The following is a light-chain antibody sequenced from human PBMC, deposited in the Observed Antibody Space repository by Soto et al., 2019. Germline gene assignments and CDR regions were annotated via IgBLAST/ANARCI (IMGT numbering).Light chain of an antibody. J-gene: IGLJ3*02. CDR1: SEHSNYA. CDR3: QTWATGPWV. V-gene: IGLV4-69*01. Sequence: QAVVTQSPSASASLGASVKLTCTLSSEHSNYAIAWHQQQPEKGPRYLMKLYDDGRHTKGGGIPDRFSGSSSGAERYLTISSLQSEDEAVYYCQTWATGPWVFGGGTKLTVL. CDR2: LYDDGRH.